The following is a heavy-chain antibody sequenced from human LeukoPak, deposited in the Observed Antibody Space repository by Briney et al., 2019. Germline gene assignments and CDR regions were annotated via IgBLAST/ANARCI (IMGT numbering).Heavy chain of an antibody. J-gene: IGHJ4*02. V-gene: IGHV4-34*01. CDR2: INHSGST. Sequence: SETLSLTCAVYGGSFSGYYWSWIRQPPGKGLEWIGEINHSGSTNYNPSLKSRVTISVDTSKNQFSLKLSSVTAADTAVYYCARDFVQTYDSSGYYYDYWGQGTLVTVSS. CDR1: GGSFSGYY. D-gene: IGHD3-22*01. CDR3: ARDFVQTYDSSGYYYDY.